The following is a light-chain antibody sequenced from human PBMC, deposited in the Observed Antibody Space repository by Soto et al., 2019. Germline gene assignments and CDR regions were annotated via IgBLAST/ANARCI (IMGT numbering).Light chain of an antibody. CDR3: ASYTIKTTYV. J-gene: IGLJ1*01. CDR1: NVDVVGYNY. V-gene: IGLV2-14*01. Sequence: QSVLTQPASVSGSPGQSITISCTGTNVDVVGYNYVSWYQHHPGKAPKLLIFEVSNRPSGVSNRFSGSKSGNTASLTISGLQSEDEADYYCASYTIKTTYVFGSGTKVTVL. CDR2: EVS.